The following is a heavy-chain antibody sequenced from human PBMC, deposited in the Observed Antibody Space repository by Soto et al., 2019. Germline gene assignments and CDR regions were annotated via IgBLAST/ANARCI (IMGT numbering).Heavy chain of an antibody. D-gene: IGHD6-13*01. J-gene: IGHJ4*02. V-gene: IGHV4-30-2*01. CDR3: ARASLAAAYFDY. Sequence: QLQLQESDSRLVKPSQTLSLTCAVSGGSISSGGYSWNWIRQPPGKGLEWIGYIYHSGSTYYNPSLKRRVTISVDRSKNQCSLKLSSVTAADTAVYYCARASLAAAYFDYWGQGTLVTVSS. CDR2: IYHSGST. CDR1: GGSISSGGYS.